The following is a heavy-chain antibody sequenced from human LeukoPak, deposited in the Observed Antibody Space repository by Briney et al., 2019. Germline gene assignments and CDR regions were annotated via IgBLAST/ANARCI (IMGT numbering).Heavy chain of an antibody. J-gene: IGHJ4*02. D-gene: IGHD3-10*01. CDR1: GYTFTSYG. Sequence: ASVKVSCKASGYTFTSYGISWVRQAPGQGLEWMGWISAYNGNTNYAQKLQGRVTTTTDTSTSTAYMELRSLRSDDTAVYYCARDAYYYGSVDYWGQGTLVTVSS. CDR2: ISAYNGNT. V-gene: IGHV1-18*01. CDR3: ARDAYYYGSVDY.